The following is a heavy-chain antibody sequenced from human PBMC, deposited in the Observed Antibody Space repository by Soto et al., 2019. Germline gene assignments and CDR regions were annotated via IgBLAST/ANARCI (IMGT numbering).Heavy chain of an antibody. Sequence: GGSLRLSCAASGFTFSNAWMNWVRQAPGKGLGWVGRIKSKTDGGTTDYAAPVKGRFTISRDDSKNTLYLQMNSLKTEDTAVYYCTTDLDPNYDFWSGYYCYYGMDVWGQGTTVTVSS. CDR2: IKSKTDGGTT. CDR3: TTDLDPNYDFWSGYYCYYGMDV. V-gene: IGHV3-15*07. CDR1: GFTFSNAW. J-gene: IGHJ6*02. D-gene: IGHD3-3*01.